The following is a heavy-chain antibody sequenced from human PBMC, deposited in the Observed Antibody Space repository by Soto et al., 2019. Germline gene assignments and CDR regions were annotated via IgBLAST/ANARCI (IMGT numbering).Heavy chain of an antibody. D-gene: IGHD2-2*01. CDR2: IIPIFGTA. V-gene: IGHV1-69*13. J-gene: IGHJ6*02. CDR1: GGTFSSYA. CDR3: ARDRLLPAAMGNYYYYGMDV. Sequence: SVKVSCKASGGTFSSYAISWVRQAPGQGLEWMGGIIPIFGTANYAQKFQGGVTITADESTSTAYMELSSLRSEDTAVYYCARDRLLPAAMGNYYYYGMDVWGHGTTVTVSS.